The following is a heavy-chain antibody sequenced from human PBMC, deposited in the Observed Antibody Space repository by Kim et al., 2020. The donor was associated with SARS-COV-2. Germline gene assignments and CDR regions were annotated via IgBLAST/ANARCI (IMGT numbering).Heavy chain of an antibody. J-gene: IGHJ3*02. CDR3: AKCQYSYGSDAFDI. CDR1: GFTFSNYA. D-gene: IGHD5-18*01. CDR2: IRGGGANP. Sequence: GGSLILSCAASGFTFSNYAMNWVRQAPGKGLEWVSGIRGGGANPKYADSVKGRFTISRDNSKNTLYLQMNSLRGDDTALYYCAKCQYSYGSDAFDIWGQGTLVSVSS. V-gene: IGHV3-23*01.